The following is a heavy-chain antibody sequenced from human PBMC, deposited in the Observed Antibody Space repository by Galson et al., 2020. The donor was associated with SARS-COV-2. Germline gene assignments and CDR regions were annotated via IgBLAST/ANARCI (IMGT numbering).Heavy chain of an antibody. CDR2: IKSKTDGGTT. D-gene: IGHD6-13*01. CDR1: GFTFSNAW. V-gene: IGHV3-15*01. CDR3: TPGRELVRYYYYGMDV. J-gene: IGHJ6*02. Sequence: GGSLRLSCAASGFTFSNAWMSWVRQAPGKGLEWVGRIKSKTDGGTTDYAAPVKGRFTISRDDSKNTLYLQMNSLKTEDTAVYYCTPGRELVRYYYYGMDVWGQGTTVTVSS.